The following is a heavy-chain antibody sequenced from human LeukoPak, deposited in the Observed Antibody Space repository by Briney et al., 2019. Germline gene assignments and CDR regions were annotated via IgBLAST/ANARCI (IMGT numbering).Heavy chain of an antibody. CDR3: ARGKRITMVRGVIISGLDAFDI. D-gene: IGHD3-10*01. Sequence: ASVKVSCKASGYTFTSYYMHWVRQAPGQGLEWMGIINPSGGSTSYAQKFQGRVTMTRDMSTSTVYMELSSLRSEDTAVYYCARGKRITMVRGVIISGLDAFDIWGQGTMVTVSS. J-gene: IGHJ3*02. CDR2: INPSGGST. CDR1: GYTFTSYY. V-gene: IGHV1-46*01.